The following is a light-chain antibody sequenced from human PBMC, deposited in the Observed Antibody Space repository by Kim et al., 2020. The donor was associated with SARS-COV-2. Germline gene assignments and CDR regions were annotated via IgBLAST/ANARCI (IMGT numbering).Light chain of an antibody. V-gene: IGLV4-69*01. Sequence: ASVKLTCTLNSVHSSYAIAWHQQQPEKGPRYLMKVNSDGSHSKGDGIPDRFSGSSSGAERYLTISSLQSEDEADYYCQTWGTGIRVFGGGTKVTVL. CDR2: VNSDGSH. CDR3: QTWGTGIRV. J-gene: IGLJ3*02. CDR1: SVHSSYA.